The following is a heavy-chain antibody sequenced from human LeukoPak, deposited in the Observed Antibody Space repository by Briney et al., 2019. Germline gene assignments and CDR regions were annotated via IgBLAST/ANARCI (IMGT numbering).Heavy chain of an antibody. CDR1: GFTVSSRY. V-gene: IGHV3-53*01. Sequence: GGSLRLSCAASGFTVSSRYMSWVRLAPGKGLEWVSVIHGDGSTYYADSVKGRFTISRDNSKNTPYLQMNSLRAEDTAVYYCARGESSDCTCIDYWGQGTLVSVSS. D-gene: IGHD2-21*02. J-gene: IGHJ4*02. CDR3: ARGESSDCTCIDY. CDR2: IHGDGST.